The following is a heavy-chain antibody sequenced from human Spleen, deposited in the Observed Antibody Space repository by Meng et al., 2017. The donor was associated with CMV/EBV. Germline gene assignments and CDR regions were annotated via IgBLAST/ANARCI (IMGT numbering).Heavy chain of an antibody. V-gene: IGHV3-21*06. CDR1: GFPFSTYS. CDR2: IAGDRNV. CDR3: ARESSNSHCLDV. Sequence: GGSLRLSCAASGFPFSTYSMNWIRQAPGKGLEWVSYIAGDRNVYYADSVNGRFIISRDNTKNTLYLRMNSLRAEDTAIYYCARESSNSHCLDVWGQGTTVTVSS. D-gene: IGHD6-6*01. J-gene: IGHJ6*02.